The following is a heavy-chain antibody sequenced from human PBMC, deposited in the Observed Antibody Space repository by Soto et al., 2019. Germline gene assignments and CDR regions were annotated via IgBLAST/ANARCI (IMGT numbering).Heavy chain of an antibody. CDR3: TTDPMVRGVEGWEFDY. J-gene: IGHJ4*02. CDR1: GFTFSNAW. Sequence: EVQLVESGGGLVKPGGSLRLSCAASGFTFSNAWMNWVRQAPGKGLEWVGGIKSKTDGGTTDYAAPVKGRFTISRDDSKNTLYLQMNSLKTEDTAVYYCTTDPMVRGVEGWEFDYWGQGTLVTVSS. D-gene: IGHD3-10*01. CDR2: IKSKTDGGTT. V-gene: IGHV3-15*07.